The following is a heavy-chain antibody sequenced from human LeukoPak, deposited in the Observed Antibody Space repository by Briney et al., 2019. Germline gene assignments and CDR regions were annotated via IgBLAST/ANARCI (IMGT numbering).Heavy chain of an antibody. Sequence: GRSLRLSCAASGFTFYDYDMYWVRQAPGKGLEWVSGISWNSGSIGYADSVKGRFTISRDNAKNSLYLQMNSLRAEDTALYYCAKGLTAAGPDDFDIWGQGTMVTVSS. V-gene: IGHV3-9*01. CDR1: GFTFYDYD. CDR3: AKGLTAAGPDDFDI. D-gene: IGHD6-13*01. CDR2: ISWNSGSI. J-gene: IGHJ3*02.